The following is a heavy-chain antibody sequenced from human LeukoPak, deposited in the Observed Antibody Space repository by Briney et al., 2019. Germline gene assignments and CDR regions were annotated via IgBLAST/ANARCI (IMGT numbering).Heavy chain of an antibody. V-gene: IGHV1-2*02. J-gene: IGHJ4*02. CDR1: GYTFTGYY. CDR2: INPNSGGT. CDR3: ARHLYYYDSSGYYSSLGY. D-gene: IGHD3-22*01. Sequence: ASVKVSCKASGYTFTGYYMHWVRQAPGQGLEWMGWINPNSGGTNYAQKFQGRVTMTRDTSISTAYMELSRLRSDGTAVYYCARHLYYYDSSGYYSSLGYWGQGTLVTASS.